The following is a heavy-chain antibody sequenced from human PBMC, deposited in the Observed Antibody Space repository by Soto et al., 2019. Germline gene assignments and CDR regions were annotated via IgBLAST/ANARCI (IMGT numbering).Heavy chain of an antibody. Sequence: QVQLVQSGAAVKKPGSSVKVSCKASGGTFSSYAISGVRQAPGQGLEWMGGIITIFGTANYAQKCQGRVTITADESTSTADMELSSLRSEDTAVYYWARSPPRLTYGMDVWGQGTTVTVSS. V-gene: IGHV1-69*01. CDR1: GGTFSSYA. CDR3: ARSPPRLTYGMDV. J-gene: IGHJ6*02. CDR2: IITIFGTA.